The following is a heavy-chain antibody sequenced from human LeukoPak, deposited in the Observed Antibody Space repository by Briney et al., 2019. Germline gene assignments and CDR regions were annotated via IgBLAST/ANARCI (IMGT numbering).Heavy chain of an antibody. CDR2: ISSSGSTI. CDR1: GFTFSDYY. J-gene: IGHJ4*02. CDR3: ARVTAAAGSHFDY. D-gene: IGHD6-13*01. Sequence: KTGGSLRLSCAASGFTFSDYYMSWIRQAPGKGLEWVSYISSSGSTIYYADSVKGRFTISRDNAKNSLYLQMNSLRAEDTAVYYCARVTAAAGSHFDYWGQGTLVTVSS. V-gene: IGHV3-11*01.